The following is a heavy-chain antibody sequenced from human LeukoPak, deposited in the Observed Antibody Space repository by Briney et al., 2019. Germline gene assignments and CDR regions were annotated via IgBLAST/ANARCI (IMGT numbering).Heavy chain of an antibody. V-gene: IGHV4-39*07. CDR1: GGSISSSSYY. D-gene: IGHD3-3*01. J-gene: IGHJ3*02. CDR3: ARDGNDTIFGVVARGAFDI. CDR2: IYYSDNI. Sequence: SETLSLTCTVSGGSISSSSYYWGWVRQPRGKGLEWIGSIYYSDNIYYNPSLKSRVTISVDTSKNQFSLKLSSVTAADTAVYYCARDGNDTIFGVVARGAFDIWGQGTMVTVSS.